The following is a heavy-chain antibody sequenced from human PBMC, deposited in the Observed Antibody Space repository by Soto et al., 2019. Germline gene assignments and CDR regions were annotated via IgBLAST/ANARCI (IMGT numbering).Heavy chain of an antibody. D-gene: IGHD3-3*01. Sequence: AGGSLRRSCTDFGFPFRNYDMSWVRQSPGKGLEWVSCISGSGGNTYYADSVKGRFTVSRDNSNNMLFLQMNTLRAEDTAAYYCAKKYDFWSCFFNDYWRQGTLITACS. CDR3: AKKYDFWSCFFNDY. J-gene: IGHJ4*02. V-gene: IGHV3-23*01. CDR1: GFPFRNYD. CDR2: ISGSGGNT.